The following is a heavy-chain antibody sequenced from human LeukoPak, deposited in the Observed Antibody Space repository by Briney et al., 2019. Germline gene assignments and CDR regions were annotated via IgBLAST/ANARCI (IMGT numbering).Heavy chain of an antibody. V-gene: IGHV4-4*07. Sequence: PSETLSLTCTVSGGSISSYYWSWIRQPAGKGLEWIGRIYTSGSTNYNPSLKSRVTMSVDTSKNQFSLKLSSVTAADTAVYYCAREAAARPLSHYYYMDVWGKGTTVTVSS. CDR2: IYTSGST. D-gene: IGHD6-6*01. CDR3: AREAAARPLSHYYYMDV. CDR1: GGSISSYY. J-gene: IGHJ6*03.